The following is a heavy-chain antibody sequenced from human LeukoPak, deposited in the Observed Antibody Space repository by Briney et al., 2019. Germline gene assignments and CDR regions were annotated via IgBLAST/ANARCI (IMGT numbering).Heavy chain of an antibody. CDR2: IKQDGSDK. V-gene: IGHV3-7*01. CDR1: GFTLSGYW. J-gene: IGHJ4*02. CDR3: ARMSSWSFDS. D-gene: IGHD2-2*01. Sequence: GGSLRLSCEASGFTLSGYWMTWVRQFPGKGLEWVANIKQDGSDKYYVDSVKGRFTVSRDNTKKSLYLQLDSLRAEDTAVYYCARMSSWSFDSWGRGTLVTVSS.